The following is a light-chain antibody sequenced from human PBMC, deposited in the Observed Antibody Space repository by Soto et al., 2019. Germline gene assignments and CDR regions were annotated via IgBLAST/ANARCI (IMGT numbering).Light chain of an antibody. Sequence: SYELTQPPSVSVAPGQTARITCGGNNIGSKGVHWYQQKPGQAPVLVVYDDSDRPSGIPERFSGSNSGSTATLTLSRVEAGDEADYYCQVWDSSSDHVVFGGGTKLTVL. CDR3: QVWDSSSDHVV. CDR1: NIGSKG. J-gene: IGLJ2*01. V-gene: IGLV3-21*02. CDR2: DDS.